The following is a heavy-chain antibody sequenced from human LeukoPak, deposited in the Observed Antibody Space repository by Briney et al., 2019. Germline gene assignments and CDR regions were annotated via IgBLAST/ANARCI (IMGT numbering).Heavy chain of an antibody. J-gene: IGHJ6*02. V-gene: IGHV3-74*01. Sequence: GGSLRLSCAASGFTSSTYWMHWVRQAPGKGLVWVSRINSDGSSTSYADSVKGRFTISRDNAKNTLYLQMNNLRAEDTAVYYCARNPDRNYYYYYGMDVWGQGTTVTVSS. D-gene: IGHD3-22*01. CDR2: INSDGSST. CDR1: GFTSSTYW. CDR3: ARNPDRNYYYYYGMDV.